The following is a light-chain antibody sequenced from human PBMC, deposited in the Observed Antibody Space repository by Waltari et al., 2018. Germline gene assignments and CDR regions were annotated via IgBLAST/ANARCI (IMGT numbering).Light chain of an antibody. CDR1: QSVSSSD. V-gene: IGKV3-20*01. Sequence: EIVLTQSPGTLSLSPGERATLSCRASQSVSSSDLAWYQQKPGQVPRLLSYETSTRATGFPDRFSGSGSGTDFTLTISRLEPEDFAVYYCQYFGGSPPIFTFGPGTKVDIK. CDR3: QYFGGSPPIFT. CDR2: ETS. J-gene: IGKJ3*01.